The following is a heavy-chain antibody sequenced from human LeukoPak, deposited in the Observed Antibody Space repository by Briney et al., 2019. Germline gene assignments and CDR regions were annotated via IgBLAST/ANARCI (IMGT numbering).Heavy chain of an antibody. CDR3: VRFDILTGYSFDY. CDR1: GVPFSSYG. D-gene: IGHD3-9*01. J-gene: IGHJ4*02. V-gene: IGHV3-64D*09. CDR2: ISSNGGST. Sequence: GGSLRLSCSASGVPFSSYGMHWVRQAPGKGLEYLSAISSNGGSTYYADSVKGRFIISRDNSKNTLYLQMSSLRAEDTAVYYCVRFDILTGYSFDYWGQGTLVTVSS.